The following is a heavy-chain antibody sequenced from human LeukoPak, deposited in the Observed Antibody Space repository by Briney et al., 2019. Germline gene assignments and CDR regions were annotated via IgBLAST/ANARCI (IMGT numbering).Heavy chain of an antibody. Sequence: PGGSLRLSCAASGFTFSSYAMSWVRQAPGKGLEWVSAISGSGGSTYYADSVKGRFTISRDNAKNSLYLQMNSLRAEDTAVYYCARLRYMATIMYYYYMDVWGKGTTVTISS. CDR1: GFTFSSYA. D-gene: IGHD5-24*01. J-gene: IGHJ6*03. CDR3: ARLRYMATIMYYYYMDV. V-gene: IGHV3-23*01. CDR2: ISGSGGST.